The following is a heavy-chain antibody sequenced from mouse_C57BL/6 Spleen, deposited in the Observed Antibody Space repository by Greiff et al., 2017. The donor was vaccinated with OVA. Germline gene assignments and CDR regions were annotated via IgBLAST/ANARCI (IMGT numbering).Heavy chain of an antibody. CDR1: GYTFTSYW. CDR2: FDPNSGGT. D-gene: IGHD1-1*01. V-gene: IGHV1-72*01. J-gene: IGHJ1*03. Sequence: VQLQQPGAELVKPGASVKLSCKASGYTFTSYWMHWVKQRPGRGLEWIGRFDPNSGGTKYNEKFKSKATLTVDKPSSTAYMQLSSLTSEDSAVYYCARPHYYGSGDWYFDVWGTGTTVTVSS. CDR3: ARPHYYGSGDWYFDV.